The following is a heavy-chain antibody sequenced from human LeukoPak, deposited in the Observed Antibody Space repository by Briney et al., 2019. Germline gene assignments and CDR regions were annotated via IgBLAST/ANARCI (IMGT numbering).Heavy chain of an antibody. CDR2: IYTGGSK. CDR1: GFTVSSNY. V-gene: IGHV3-53*01. J-gene: IGHJ4*02. CDR3: ARVSPGRGPRAGFDY. D-gene: IGHD1-26*01. Sequence: GGSLRLSCATSGFTVSSNYMACVRQAPGKGPEWVSVIYTGGSKYYADSVKGRFNISRDTSKNTLYLQMNSLRAEDTAVYYCARVSPGRGPRAGFDYWGQGTLVTVSS.